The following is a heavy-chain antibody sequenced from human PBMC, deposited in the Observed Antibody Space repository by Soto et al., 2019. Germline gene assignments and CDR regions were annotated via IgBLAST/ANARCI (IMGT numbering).Heavy chain of an antibody. CDR2: ISYDGSNK. J-gene: IGHJ4*02. D-gene: IGHD6-6*01. Sequence: GGSLRLSCAASGFTFSSYGMHWVRQAPGKGLEWVAVISYDGSNKYYADSVKGRFTISRDNSKNTLYLQMNSLRAEDTAVYYCAKVGSSSSYPSHWGQGTLVTVSS. V-gene: IGHV3-30*18. CDR1: GFTFSSYG. CDR3: AKVGSSSSYPSH.